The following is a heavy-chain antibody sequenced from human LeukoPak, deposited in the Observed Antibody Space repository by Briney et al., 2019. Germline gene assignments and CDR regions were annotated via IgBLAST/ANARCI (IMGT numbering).Heavy chain of an antibody. CDR2: ISSSSSYI. CDR1: GFTFSSYS. Sequence: PGGSLRLSCAASGFTFSSYSMNWVRQAPGKGLEWVSSISSSSSYIYYADSVKGRFTISRDNAKNSLYLQMNSLRAEDTAVYYCARVEAAAGTVDYYYGMDVWGQGTTVTVSS. CDR3: ARVEAAAGTVDYYYGMDV. D-gene: IGHD6-13*01. J-gene: IGHJ6*02. V-gene: IGHV3-21*01.